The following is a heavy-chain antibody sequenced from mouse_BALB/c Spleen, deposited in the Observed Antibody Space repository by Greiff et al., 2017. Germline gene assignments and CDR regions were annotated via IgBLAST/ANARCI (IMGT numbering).Heavy chain of an antibody. CDR3: AREGNYVAWFAY. CDR1: GYTFTSYW. D-gene: IGHD2-1*01. Sequence: QVQLQQSGAELARPGASVKLSCKASGYTFTSYWMQWVKQRPGQGLEWIGAIYPGDGDTRYTQKFKGKATLTADKSSSTAYMQLSSLASEDSAVYYCAREGNYVAWFAYWGQGTLVTVSA. V-gene: IGHV1-87*01. J-gene: IGHJ3*01. CDR2: IYPGDGDT.